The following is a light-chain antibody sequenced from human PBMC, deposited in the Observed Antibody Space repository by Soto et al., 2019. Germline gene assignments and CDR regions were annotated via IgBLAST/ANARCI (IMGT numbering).Light chain of an antibody. CDR2: GAS. J-gene: IGKJ1*01. Sequence: LTQSPGTPSLSPGERATLSCRASQSVSNNYLAWYQQKPGQAPRLLIYGASNRATGIPDRFSGSGSGTDFTLTISRLEPEDFAVYYCQQYGSSGTFGQGTKVDIK. V-gene: IGKV3-20*01. CDR1: QSVSNNY. CDR3: QQYGSSGT.